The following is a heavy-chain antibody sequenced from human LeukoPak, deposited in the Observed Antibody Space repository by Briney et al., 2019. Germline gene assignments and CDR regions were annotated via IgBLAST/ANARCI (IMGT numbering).Heavy chain of an antibody. CDR3: AREPGIAAAGGFDY. Sequence: PSETLSLTCAVYGGSFSGYYWSWISQPPGKGLEWIREINHSGSTNYNPSLKSRVTISVDTSKNQFSLKLSPVTAADTAVYYCAREPGIAAAGGFDYWGQGTLVTVSS. V-gene: IGHV4-34*01. CDR1: GGSFSGYY. J-gene: IGHJ4*02. CDR2: INHSGST. D-gene: IGHD6-13*01.